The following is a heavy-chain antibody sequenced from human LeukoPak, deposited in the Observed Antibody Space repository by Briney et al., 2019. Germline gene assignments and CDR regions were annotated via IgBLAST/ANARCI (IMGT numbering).Heavy chain of an antibody. CDR1: GFTFSPYW. V-gene: IGHV3-7*01. CDR3: ARDPYNFYDSSAFYGAFDC. J-gene: IGHJ4*02. D-gene: IGHD3-22*01. CDR2: IKPDGSDS. Sequence: GGSLRLSCAASGFTFSPYWMTWVRQAPGKGLEWVANIKPDGSDSECADSVKGRFTFSRDNAKNSLYLQMNSLRDEDTAVYYCARDPYNFYDSSAFYGAFDCWGQGTLVTVSS.